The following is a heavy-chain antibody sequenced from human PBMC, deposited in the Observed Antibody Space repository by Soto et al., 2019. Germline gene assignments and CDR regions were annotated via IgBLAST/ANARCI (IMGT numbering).Heavy chain of an antibody. J-gene: IGHJ4*02. Sequence: NPSETLSLTCAVSGGSISSSNWWSWVRQPPGKGLEWIGEIYHSGSTNYNPSLKSRVTISVDKSKNQFSLKLSSVTAADTAVYYCARSADYGPTVTAFDYWGQGTLVTVSS. CDR3: ARSADYGPTVTAFDY. CDR1: GGSISSSNW. CDR2: IYHSGST. D-gene: IGHD4-17*01. V-gene: IGHV4-4*02.